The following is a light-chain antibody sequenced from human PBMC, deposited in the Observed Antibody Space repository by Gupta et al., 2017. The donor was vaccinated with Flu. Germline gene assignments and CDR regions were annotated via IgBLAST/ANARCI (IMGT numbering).Light chain of an antibody. CDR3: DAWEDSRSGAWV. V-gene: IGLV1-47*01. J-gene: IGLJ3*02. CDR2: RDS. Sequence: VTISCSGSNSNIGNNYVYWYQQVPGTAPNVLIYRDSKRRSGGPDRVSGSKSGASAALAISGLRTEEEADYYCDAWEDSRSGAWVFGGGTKLTVL. CDR1: NSNIGNNY.